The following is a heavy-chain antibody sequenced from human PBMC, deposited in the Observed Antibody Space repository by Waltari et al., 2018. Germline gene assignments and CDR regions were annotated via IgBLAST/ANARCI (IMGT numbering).Heavy chain of an antibody. CDR1: GGTFSSYA. Sequence: QVQLVQSGAEVKKPGSSVKVSCKASGGTFSSYAISWVRQAPGQGLEWMGRIIPILGTANYAQKFQGRVTITADKSTSTAYMELSSLRSEDTAVYYCARLTSPRYCSSTSCSAGDYYGMDVWGQGTTVTVSS. D-gene: IGHD2-2*01. V-gene: IGHV1-69*08. CDR3: ARLTSPRYCSSTSCSAGDYYGMDV. CDR2: IIPILGTA. J-gene: IGHJ6*02.